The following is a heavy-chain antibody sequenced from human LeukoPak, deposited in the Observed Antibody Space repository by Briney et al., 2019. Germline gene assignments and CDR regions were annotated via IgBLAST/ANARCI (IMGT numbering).Heavy chain of an antibody. J-gene: IGHJ6*02. V-gene: IGHV4-59*01. D-gene: IGHD5-18*01. Sequence: PSETLSLTCIVSGGSISSYYWSWIRQPPGKGLEWIGYIYYSGSTNYNPSLKSRVPISVKTSKNKSSLNLSSVTAADTAVYYCARLDSYGPNYYYAIYVWGQGATVTVSS. CDR3: ARLDSYGPNYYYAIYV. CDR2: IYYSGST. CDR1: GGSISSYY.